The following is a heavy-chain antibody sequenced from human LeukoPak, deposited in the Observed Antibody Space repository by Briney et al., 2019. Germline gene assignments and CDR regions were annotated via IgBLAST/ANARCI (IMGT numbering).Heavy chain of an antibody. CDR3: AREIPGGGYYMDV. J-gene: IGHJ6*03. CDR1: GYTFTGYY. V-gene: IGHV1-2*02. D-gene: IGHD3-16*01. CDR2: INPNSGGT. Sequence: GASVKVSCKASGYTFTGYYMHWVRQAPGQGPEWMGWINPNSGGTNYAQKFQGRVTMTRDTSISTAYMELSRLRSDDTAVYYCAREIPGGGYYMDVWGKGTTVTISS.